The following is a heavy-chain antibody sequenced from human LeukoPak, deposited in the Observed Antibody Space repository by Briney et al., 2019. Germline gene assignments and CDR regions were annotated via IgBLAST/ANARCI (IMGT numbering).Heavy chain of an antibody. J-gene: IGHJ4*02. CDR3: AKGVNYDILTGYDY. CDR1: GFTFSSYG. Sequence: PGGTLRLSCAASGFTFSSYGMSWVRQAPGKGLEWVSAISGSGGSTYYADSVKGRFTISRDNSKNTLYLQMNSLRAEDTAVYYCAKGVNYDILTGYDYWGQGTLVTVSS. V-gene: IGHV3-23*01. D-gene: IGHD3-9*01. CDR2: ISGSGGST.